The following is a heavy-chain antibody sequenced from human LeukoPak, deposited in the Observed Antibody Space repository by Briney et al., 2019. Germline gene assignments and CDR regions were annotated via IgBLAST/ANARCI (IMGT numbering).Heavy chain of an antibody. CDR2: IDQDGSEK. J-gene: IGHJ4*02. CDR3: VRNTTYSFLY. V-gene: IGHV3-7*01. CDR1: GFTFSNYW. D-gene: IGHD1-1*01. Sequence: GGSLRLSCAASGFTFSNYWMSWVRQAPGKGLEWVANIDQDGSEKDYVDSVRGRFTVSRDNAKNSLYLQMNSLRAEDTAVYYCVRNTTYSFLYWGQGTLVTVSS.